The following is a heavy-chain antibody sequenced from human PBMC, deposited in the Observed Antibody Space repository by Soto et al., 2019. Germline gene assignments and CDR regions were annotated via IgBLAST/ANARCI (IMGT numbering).Heavy chain of an antibody. CDR1: GFTFSSYT. J-gene: IGHJ4*02. CDR3: ARILTVTTTLFDY. CDR2: ISDSGGSP. Sequence: GGSLRLSCAASGFTFSSYTMAWVRTAPGKGLEWVSAISDSGGSPYYADSVQGRFTISKDTSKSQVVLTMTNMDPVDTATYYCARILTVTTTLFDYWGQGTLVTVSS. D-gene: IGHD4-17*01. V-gene: IGHV3-23*01.